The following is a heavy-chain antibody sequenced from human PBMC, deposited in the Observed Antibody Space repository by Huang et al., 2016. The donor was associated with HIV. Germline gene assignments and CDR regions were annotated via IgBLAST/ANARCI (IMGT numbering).Heavy chain of an antibody. J-gene: IGHJ3*01. CDR2: IRNDGTND. D-gene: IGHD6-13*01. Sequence: QVRLVESGGGVVQPGASLTLSCSASGFPFSAYGMDWVRQAPGKGLGWVSFIRNDGTNDYLIGSVKCRFTISRDNANNTLYLRMNSLRPEDTAVYYCVKERGSSRARSSFDFWGQGTSVIVSS. CDR1: GFPFSAYG. CDR3: VKERGSSRARSSFDF. V-gene: IGHV3-30*02.